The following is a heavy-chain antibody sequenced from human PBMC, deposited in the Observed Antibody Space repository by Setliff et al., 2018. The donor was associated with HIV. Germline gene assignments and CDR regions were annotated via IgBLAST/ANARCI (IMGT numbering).Heavy chain of an antibody. J-gene: IGHJ4*02. V-gene: IGHV4-39*01. CDR1: GGSIYGSDYY. CDR2: IYYSGST. Sequence: SETLSLTCTVSGGSIYGSDYYWGWIRQPPGKRLESIGSIYYSGSTYYKPSLKSRVTISVDTSKNQFSLKLSSVTAADTAVYYCARTQQTYYYDSSGYYFDYWGQGTLVTVSS. D-gene: IGHD3-22*01. CDR3: ARTQQTYYYDSSGYYFDY.